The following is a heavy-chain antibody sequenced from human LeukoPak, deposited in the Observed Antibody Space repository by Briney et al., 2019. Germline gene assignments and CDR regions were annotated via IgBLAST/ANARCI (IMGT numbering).Heavy chain of an antibody. CDR3: SGGPGWLLAD. D-gene: IGHD2-15*01. J-gene: IGHJ4*02. Sequence: GGSLRLSCAASEFTFSTYWMNWVRQAPGKGLEWVANIKQDGSEKYYVDSVKGRFTISRDNAKNSLYLEMNSLRAEDTAIYYCSGGPGWLLADCGQATFVTVSS. CDR1: EFTFSTYW. V-gene: IGHV3-7*05. CDR2: IKQDGSEK.